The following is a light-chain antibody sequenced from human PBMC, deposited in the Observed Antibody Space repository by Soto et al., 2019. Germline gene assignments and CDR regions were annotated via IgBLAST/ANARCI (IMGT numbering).Light chain of an antibody. V-gene: IGKV1-33*01. CDR2: EAS. CDR1: QDISNS. CDR3: QHYDNLPRYT. Sequence: DIQMTQSPSSLSASVGDRFTITCRTSQDISNSLNWYQQKPGKAPNLLIYEASKLQTGVPSRFSGGGSGTHFTFTISNLQPEDIATYYCQHYDNLPRYTFGLGTKVDI. J-gene: IGKJ2*01.